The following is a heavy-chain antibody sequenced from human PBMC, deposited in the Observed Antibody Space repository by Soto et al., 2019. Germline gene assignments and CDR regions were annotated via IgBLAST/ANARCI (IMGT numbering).Heavy chain of an antibody. J-gene: IGHJ4*02. V-gene: IGHV4-4*02. CDR1: GGSISSSNW. CDR3: ARTMYCSGGSCYFGGFDY. Sequence: QVQLQESGPGLVKPSGTLSLTCAVSGGSISSSNWWSWVRQPPGKGLEWIGEIYHSGSTNYNPSPKSRVTISVDKSKNQFSLKLNSVTAADTAVYYCARTMYCSGGSCYFGGFDYWGQGTLVTVSS. CDR2: IYHSGST. D-gene: IGHD2-15*01.